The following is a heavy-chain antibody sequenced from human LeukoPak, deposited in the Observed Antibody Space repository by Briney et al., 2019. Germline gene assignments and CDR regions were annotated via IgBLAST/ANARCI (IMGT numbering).Heavy chain of an antibody. D-gene: IGHD1-26*01. Sequence: SETLSLTCTVSGGSISSSTYYWGWIRQPPGKGLEWIGNIYNSGNTYYSPSLKSRVTISVDPFKNQFSLKLTSVTAADTAVYYCARRGASSNWFDPWGQGTLVTVSS. V-gene: IGHV4-39*01. CDR1: GGSISSSTYY. J-gene: IGHJ5*02. CDR2: IYNSGNT. CDR3: ARRGASSNWFDP.